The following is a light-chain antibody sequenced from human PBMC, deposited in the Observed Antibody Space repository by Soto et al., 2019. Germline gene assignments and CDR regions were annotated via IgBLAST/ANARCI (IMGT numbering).Light chain of an antibody. CDR3: QQYYDWPYT. Sequence: EVVLTQSPATLSVSPGERATLSCRASQSVSSKLAWFQQKPGQAPRLLIYGASARATDIPARFSGSGSGTEFTLTISSLQSEDFAVYYCQQYYDWPYTFGQGTQLEIK. J-gene: IGKJ2*01. V-gene: IGKV3-15*01. CDR2: GAS. CDR1: QSVSSK.